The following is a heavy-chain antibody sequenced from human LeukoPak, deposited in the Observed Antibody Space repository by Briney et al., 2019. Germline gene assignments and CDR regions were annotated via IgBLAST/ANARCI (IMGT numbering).Heavy chain of an antibody. J-gene: IGHJ4*02. V-gene: IGHV3-9*01. CDR2: ISWNSGGL. CDR3: AKWRTENYYDSSGPDY. Sequence: GGSLRLSCAASGFTFDDYAMHWVRHAPGKGLEWVSGISWNSGGLGYADSVKGRFTISRDNAKNSLYLQMNSLRAEDTALYYCAKWRTENYYDSSGPDYWGQGTLVTVSS. CDR1: GFTFDDYA. D-gene: IGHD3-22*01.